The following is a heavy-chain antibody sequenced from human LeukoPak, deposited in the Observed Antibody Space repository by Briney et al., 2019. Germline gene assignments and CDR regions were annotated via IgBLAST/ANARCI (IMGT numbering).Heavy chain of an antibody. Sequence: SETLSLTCTVSGGSISSYYWSWIRQPPGKGLEWIGYIHYSGSTYYNPSLKSRLTISVDTSKNQFSLKLSSVTAADTAVYYCARGYCSGGSCYVDSWGQGTLVTVSS. CDR2: IHYSGST. CDR3: ARGYCSGGSCYVDS. V-gene: IGHV4-59*06. J-gene: IGHJ4*02. CDR1: GGSISSYY. D-gene: IGHD2-15*01.